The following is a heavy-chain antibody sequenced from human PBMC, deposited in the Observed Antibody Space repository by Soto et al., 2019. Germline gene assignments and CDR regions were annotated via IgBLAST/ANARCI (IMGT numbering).Heavy chain of an antibody. V-gene: IGHV1-69*01. Sequence: QVQLVQSGAEVKKPGSSVRVSCKASGGTFSSYAISWVRQAPGQGVEWMGGIIPIFGTANYAQKFQGRVTITADESTSTAYMELSSLRSEDTAVYYCASTGYCSGGSCYWFDPWGQGTLVTVSS. D-gene: IGHD2-15*01. J-gene: IGHJ5*02. CDR1: GGTFSSYA. CDR2: IIPIFGTA. CDR3: ASTGYCSGGSCYWFDP.